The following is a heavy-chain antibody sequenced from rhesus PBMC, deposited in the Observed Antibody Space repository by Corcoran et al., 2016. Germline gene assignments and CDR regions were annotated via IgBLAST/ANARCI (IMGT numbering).Heavy chain of an antibody. CDR2: IYGSGGGT. CDR1: GGSISDDYY. Sequence: QVQLQESGPGLVKPSETLSLTCAVSGGSISDDYYWSWIRPPPGKGLEWIGYIYGSGGGTNYNPSLKNRVTISIDTSKNQFFLKLSSVTAADTAVYYCARPLDTVTTGFDYWGQGVLVTVSS. D-gene: IGHD4-23*01. CDR3: ARPLDTVTTGFDY. J-gene: IGHJ4*01. V-gene: IGHV4-106*01.